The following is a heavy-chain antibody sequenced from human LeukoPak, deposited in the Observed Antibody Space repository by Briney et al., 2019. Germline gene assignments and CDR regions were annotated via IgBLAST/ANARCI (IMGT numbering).Heavy chain of an antibody. CDR2: ISGSGGST. CDR1: GLTFSSYA. Sequence: PGGSLRLSCVASGLTFSSYAMSWVRQAPGKGLEWVSAISGSGGSTYYADSVKGRFTISRDNSQNIFLQMNSLTSEDTAVYYCARDQSQGLAALVPAAMDYWGRGTLVTVSS. D-gene: IGHD2-2*01. V-gene: IGHV3-23*01. J-gene: IGHJ4*02. CDR3: ARDQSQGLAALVPAAMDY.